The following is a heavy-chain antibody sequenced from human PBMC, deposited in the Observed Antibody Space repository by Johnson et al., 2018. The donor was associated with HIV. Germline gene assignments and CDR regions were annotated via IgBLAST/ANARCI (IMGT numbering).Heavy chain of an antibody. Sequence: VQLVESGGGVVRPGGSLRLSCAASGFIFDDYGMSWVRQAPGKGLEWVSGINWNGGRTGYADSVKGRFTISRDNAKKSLYLQMNSLRAEDTAVYYCARERGLGHAFDIWGQGTMVTVSS. CDR1: GFIFDDYG. CDR3: ARERGLGHAFDI. J-gene: IGHJ3*02. D-gene: IGHD7-27*01. CDR2: INWNGGRT. V-gene: IGHV3-20*04.